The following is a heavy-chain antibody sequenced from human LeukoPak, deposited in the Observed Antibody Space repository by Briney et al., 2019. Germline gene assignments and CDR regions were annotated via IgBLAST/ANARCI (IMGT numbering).Heavy chain of an antibody. CDR3: ARRPRLIAAAGSFFDY. V-gene: IGHV4-39*01. J-gene: IGHJ4*02. CDR1: GGSISSSSYY. D-gene: IGHD6-13*01. Sequence: PSETLSLTCTVSGGSISSSSYYWGWIRQPPGKGLEWIGSIYYSGSTYYNPSLKSRVTISVDTSKNQFSLKLSSVTAADTAVYYCARRPRLIAAAGSFFDYWGQGTLVTVSS. CDR2: IYYSGST.